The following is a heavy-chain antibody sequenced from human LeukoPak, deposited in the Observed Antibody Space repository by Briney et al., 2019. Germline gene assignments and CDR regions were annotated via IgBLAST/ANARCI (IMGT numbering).Heavy chain of an antibody. CDR3: ATADYGEVTNREGFDY. V-gene: IGHV3-30*14. J-gene: IGHJ4*02. CDR1: GFTFSSYA. Sequence: GGSLRLSCAASGFTFSSYAMHWVRQAPGKGLEWVAVISYDGSNKYYADSVKGRFTISRDNSKNTLYLQMNSLRAEDTAVYYCATADYGEVTNREGFDYWGQGTLVTVSS. D-gene: IGHD4-17*01. CDR2: ISYDGSNK.